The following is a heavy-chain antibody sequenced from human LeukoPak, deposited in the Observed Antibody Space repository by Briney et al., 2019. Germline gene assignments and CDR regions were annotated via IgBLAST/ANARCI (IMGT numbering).Heavy chain of an antibody. CDR1: GFTFSSYS. D-gene: IGHD2-21*02. J-gene: IGHJ4*02. Sequence: PGGSLRLSCAASGFTFSSYSMNWVRQAPGKGLEWVSYITSSGSTIYYADSVKGRFTISRDNAKNSLYLQMNSLRAEDTAVYYCAKDLGVVVTAVILDYWGQGTLVTVSS. CDR3: AKDLGVVVTAVILDY. CDR2: ITSSGSTI. V-gene: IGHV3-48*01.